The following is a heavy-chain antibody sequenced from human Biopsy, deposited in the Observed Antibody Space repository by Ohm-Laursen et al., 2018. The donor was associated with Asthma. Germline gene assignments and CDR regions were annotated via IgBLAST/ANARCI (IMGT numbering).Heavy chain of an antibody. CDR2: IYYSGST. CDR3: ARTTYGDDGFDP. V-gene: IGHV4-30-4*02. CDR1: GGSISSGAYY. D-gene: IGHD4-17*01. Sequence: PSDTLSLTCTVSGGSISSGAYYWSWVRQPPGKGLEWIGYIYYSGSTYYNPSLKSRVSISLDTSKNQFSLSLTSVTAADTAVYYCARTTYGDDGFDPWGQGTLVTVSS. J-gene: IGHJ5*02.